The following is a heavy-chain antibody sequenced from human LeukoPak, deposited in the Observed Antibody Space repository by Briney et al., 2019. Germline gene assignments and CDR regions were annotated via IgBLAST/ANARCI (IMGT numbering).Heavy chain of an antibody. Sequence: QTGGSLRLSCAASGFTFSSHAMSWVRQAPGKGLEWVAVISYDGSNKYYADSVKGRFTISRDNPKNTLYLQMNSLRAEDTAVYYCAKTDSGTSFDYWGQGTLVTVSS. D-gene: IGHD6-19*01. J-gene: IGHJ4*02. V-gene: IGHV3-30*18. CDR3: AKTDSGTSFDY. CDR1: GFTFSSHA. CDR2: ISYDGSNK.